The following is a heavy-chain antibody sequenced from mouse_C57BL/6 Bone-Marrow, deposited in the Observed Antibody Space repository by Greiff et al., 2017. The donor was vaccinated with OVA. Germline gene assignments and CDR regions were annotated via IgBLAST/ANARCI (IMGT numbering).Heavy chain of an antibody. V-gene: IGHV1-18*01. Sequence: EVQLQESGPELVKPGASVKIPCKASGYTFTDYNMDWVKQSHGKSLEWIGDINPNNGGTIYNQKFKGKATLTVDKSSSTAYMELRSLTSEDTAVYYCARCDYDGPWFAYWGQGTLVTVSA. D-gene: IGHD2-4*01. CDR3: ARCDYDGPWFAY. J-gene: IGHJ3*01. CDR1: GYTFTDYN. CDR2: INPNNGGT.